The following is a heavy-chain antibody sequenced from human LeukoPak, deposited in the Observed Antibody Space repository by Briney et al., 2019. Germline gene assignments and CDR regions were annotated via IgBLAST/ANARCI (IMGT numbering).Heavy chain of an antibody. Sequence: AGGSLRLSCAASGFTFSSYWMHWVRQAPGKGLVWVSRINSDGSSTSYADPVKGRFTISRDNAKNTLYLQMNSLRAEDTAVYYCARGGSVTTNAFDIWGQGTMVTVSS. CDR2: INSDGSST. J-gene: IGHJ3*02. CDR3: ARGGSVTTNAFDI. V-gene: IGHV3-74*01. D-gene: IGHD4-17*01. CDR1: GFTFSSYW.